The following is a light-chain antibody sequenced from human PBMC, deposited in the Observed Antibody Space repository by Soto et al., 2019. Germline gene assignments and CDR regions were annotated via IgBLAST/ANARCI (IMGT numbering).Light chain of an antibody. CDR2: GAS. CDR1: QSFNSIY. Sequence: EVVFTQSPGTVSLSQGERATLSCRASQSFNSIYLAWYQQKPGQAPRLLIYGASSRATGIPDRFSGSGSGTDFTLTISRLEPEDFAVYYCHQYDSWTFGQGTKVDIK. V-gene: IGKV3-20*01. CDR3: HQYDSWT. J-gene: IGKJ1*01.